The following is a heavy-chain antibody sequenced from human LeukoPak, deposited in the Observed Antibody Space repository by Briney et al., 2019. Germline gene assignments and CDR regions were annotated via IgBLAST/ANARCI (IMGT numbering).Heavy chain of an antibody. V-gene: IGHV4-34*01. CDR3: ARGGFYCGEDCYVDY. CDR1: GGSLSYYY. Sequence: SETLSLTCAVYGGSLSYYYWSWIRQSPEKGLEWIGEINRSGSTNYNPSLKSRVSISVDTSKNQFSLKLSSVTAADTAIYYCARGGFYCGEDCYVDYWGQGALVTVSS. CDR2: INRSGST. J-gene: IGHJ4*02. D-gene: IGHD2-21*02.